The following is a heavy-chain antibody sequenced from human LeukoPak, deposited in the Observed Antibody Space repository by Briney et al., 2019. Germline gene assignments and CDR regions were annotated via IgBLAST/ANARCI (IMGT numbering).Heavy chain of an antibody. CDR2: IKSKTDGGTT. CDR3: TTSPSYSYGTDDAFDI. J-gene: IGHJ3*02. CDR1: GFTFSNAW. V-gene: IGHV3-15*01. Sequence: GGSLRLSCAASGFTFSNAWMSWVRQAPGKGLEWVGRIKSKTDGGTTDYAAPVKGRFTISRDDSKNTLYLRMNSLKTEDTAVYYCTTSPSYSYGTDDAFDIWGQGTMVTVSS. D-gene: IGHD5-18*01.